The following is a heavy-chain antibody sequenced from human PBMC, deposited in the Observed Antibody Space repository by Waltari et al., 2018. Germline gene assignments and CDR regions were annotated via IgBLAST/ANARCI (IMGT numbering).Heavy chain of an antibody. D-gene: IGHD6-6*01. V-gene: IGHV3-7*01. CDR2: IKQDGSEK. CDR3: ARDRHIIVSSSFLYFDY. J-gene: IGHJ4*02. Sequence: EVQLVESGGGLVQPGGSLRLSCAASGFTFSSYWMSWVRQAPGKGLEGVANIKQDGSEKYYVDSVKGRFTISRDNAKNSLYLQMNSLRAEDTAVYYCARDRHIIVSSSFLYFDYWGQGTLVTVSS. CDR1: GFTFSSYW.